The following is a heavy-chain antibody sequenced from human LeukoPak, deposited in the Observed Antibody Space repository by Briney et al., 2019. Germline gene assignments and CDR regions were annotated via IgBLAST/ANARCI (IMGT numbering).Heavy chain of an antibody. V-gene: IGHV3-23*01. Sequence: PGGSLRLSCAASGFTFSSYAMSWVRQAPGKGLEAPGKGLEWVSTISASGHATYYSDSVRGRFTISRDNSKSTLHLQMDSLRAEDSALYYCAKWPEGATPKFHHWGQGTLVTVSS. CDR3: AKWPEGATPKFHH. CDR2: ISASGHAT. CDR1: GFTFSSYA. J-gene: IGHJ4*02. D-gene: IGHD1-26*01.